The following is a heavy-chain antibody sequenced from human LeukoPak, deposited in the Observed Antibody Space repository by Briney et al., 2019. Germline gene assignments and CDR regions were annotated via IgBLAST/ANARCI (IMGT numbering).Heavy chain of an antibody. CDR3: AREYDLLTAYYTDLGY. V-gene: IGHV1-18*01. D-gene: IGHD3-9*01. J-gene: IGHJ4*02. CDR1: GYTFTSYG. Sequence: GASVKVSCKASGYTFTSYGISWVRQAPGQGLEWMGWISAYNGNTNYAQKLQGRVAMTTDTSTSTAYMELRSLRSDDTAVYYCAREYDLLTAYYTDLGYWGQGTLVTVSS. CDR2: ISAYNGNT.